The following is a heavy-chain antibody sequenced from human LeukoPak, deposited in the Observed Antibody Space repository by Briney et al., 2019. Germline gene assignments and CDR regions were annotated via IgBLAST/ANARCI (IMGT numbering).Heavy chain of an antibody. CDR2: IYTSGST. D-gene: IGHD6-6*01. Sequence: TLSLTCTVSGGSISSGSYYWSWIRQPAGKGLEWIGRIYTSGSTNYNPSLKSRVTISVDTSKNQFSLKLSSVTAADTAVYYCASGDLYSSSSDYYYYMDVWGKGTTVTVSS. J-gene: IGHJ6*03. V-gene: IGHV4-61*02. CDR3: ASGDLYSSSSDYYYYMDV. CDR1: GGSISSGSYY.